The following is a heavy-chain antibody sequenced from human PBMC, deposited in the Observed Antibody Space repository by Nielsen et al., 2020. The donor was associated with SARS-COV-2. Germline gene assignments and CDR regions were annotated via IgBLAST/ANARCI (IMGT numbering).Heavy chain of an antibody. CDR3: ARGPVAGNEFGY. J-gene: IGHJ4*02. V-gene: IGHV4-31*02. D-gene: IGHD6-19*01. Sequence: CHAPGKGLEWIGYIYYSGSTYYNPSLKSRVTISVDTSKNQFSLKLSSVTAADTAVYYCARGPVAGNEFGYWGQGTLVTVSS. CDR2: IYYSGST.